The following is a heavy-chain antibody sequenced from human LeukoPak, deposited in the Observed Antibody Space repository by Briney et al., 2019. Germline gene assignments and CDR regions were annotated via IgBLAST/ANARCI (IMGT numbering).Heavy chain of an antibody. CDR2: IYYSGST. J-gene: IGHJ4*02. CDR1: GGSISSYY. V-gene: IGHV4-59*08. Sequence: SETLSLTCTVSGGSISSYYWSWIRQPPGKGLEWIGYIYYSGSTNYNPSLKSRLTISVDTSKNQFSLKLSSVTAADTAVYYCARRGYGSGTYVGWGQGTLVTVSS. CDR3: ARRGYGSGTYVG. D-gene: IGHD3-10*01.